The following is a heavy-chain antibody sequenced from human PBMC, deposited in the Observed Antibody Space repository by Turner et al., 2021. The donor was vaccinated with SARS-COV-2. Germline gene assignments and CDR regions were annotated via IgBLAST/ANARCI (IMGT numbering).Heavy chain of an antibody. CDR2: IYYSGST. D-gene: IGHD1-26*01. Sequence: QLQLQESGPGPVKPSEPLSLTCTVSGGSIGSSSSYWGWIRPPPGKGLEWIGSIYYSGSTYYNPSLKSRVTISVDTSKNQFSLKLSSVTAADTAVYYCAGEVVVLTTTHYGMDVWGQGTTVTVSS. V-gene: IGHV4-39*01. CDR1: GGSIGSSSSY. J-gene: IGHJ6*02. CDR3: AGEVVVLTTTHYGMDV.